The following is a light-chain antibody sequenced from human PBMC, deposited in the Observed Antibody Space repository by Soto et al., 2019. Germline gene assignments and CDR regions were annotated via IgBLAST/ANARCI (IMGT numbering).Light chain of an antibody. CDR2: DAS. CDR1: QSISSW. J-gene: IGKJ3*01. CDR3: QQYNRYLFT. V-gene: IGKV1-5*01. Sequence: DIQMTQSPSTLSASVGDRVTITCRASQSISSWLAWYQQKPGKAPKLLIYDASSLESGVPSRFSGSGSGTEFTLTISSLQPDDVATYYCQQYNRYLFTFGPGTKVDIK.